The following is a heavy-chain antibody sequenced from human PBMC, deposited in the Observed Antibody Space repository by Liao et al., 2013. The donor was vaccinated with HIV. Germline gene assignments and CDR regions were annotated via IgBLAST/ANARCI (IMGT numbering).Heavy chain of an antibody. CDR2: MYRTGNT. V-gene: IGHV4-61*02. CDR3: ARGRDGYNPGAFDI. D-gene: IGHD5-24*01. CDR1: GGSIDNGSFY. J-gene: IGHJ3*02. Sequence: QVQLQESGPGLVKPSETLSLTCTVSGGSIDNGSFYWSWVRQPAGQGLEWIGRMYRTGNTIYNPSLKSRVSILLDTSKTQFSLKLRSVTAADTAVYYCARGRDGYNPGAFDIWGQGTLVTVSS.